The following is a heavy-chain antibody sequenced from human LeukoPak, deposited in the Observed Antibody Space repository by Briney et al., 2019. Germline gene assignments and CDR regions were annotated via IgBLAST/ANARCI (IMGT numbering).Heavy chain of an antibody. J-gene: IGHJ4*02. CDR3: ARVGYFYDSSGSFSLGF. CDR1: GFTFTDYH. Sequence: GGSLRLSCAGSGFTFTDYHMNRVRQAPGKGLEWISHISTTSSAIYYADSVKGRFTISRDNAKNSLYLQMDSLRAEDTAVYYCARVGYFYDSSGSFSLGFWGQGTLVTVSS. V-gene: IGHV3-48*01. CDR2: ISTTSSAI. D-gene: IGHD3-22*01.